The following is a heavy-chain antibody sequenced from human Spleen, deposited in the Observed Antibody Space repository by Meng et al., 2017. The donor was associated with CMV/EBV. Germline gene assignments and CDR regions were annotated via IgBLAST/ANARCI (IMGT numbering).Heavy chain of an antibody. CDR1: GFTFTDYA. CDR2: ISGWGSSS. J-gene: IGHJ2*01. D-gene: IGHD4-23*01. Sequence: GESLKISCAASGFTFTDYAMSWVRQAPGKGLEWVSSISGWGSSSYSAAYVKGRSTISRDNSNNTLYLQLNSLRAGDTAVYYCAKQTTTVVTRWYFDLWGRGTLVTVSS. V-gene: IGHV3-23*01. CDR3: AKQTTTVVTRWYFDL.